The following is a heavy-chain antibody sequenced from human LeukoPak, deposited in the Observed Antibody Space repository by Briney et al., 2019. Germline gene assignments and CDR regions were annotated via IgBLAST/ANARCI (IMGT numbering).Heavy chain of an antibody. CDR3: AGSRGYCSGGSCYFDY. Sequence: GGSLRLSCAASGFTFSNYWMNWVRQAPGKGLEWVASIKQDGGEKYYLDSVKGRFSISRDNAENSLFLQMSSLRAEDTAVYYCAGSRGYCSGGSCYFDYWGQGTLVTVSS. J-gene: IGHJ4*02. V-gene: IGHV3-7*01. CDR1: GFTFSNYW. CDR2: IKQDGGEK. D-gene: IGHD2-15*01.